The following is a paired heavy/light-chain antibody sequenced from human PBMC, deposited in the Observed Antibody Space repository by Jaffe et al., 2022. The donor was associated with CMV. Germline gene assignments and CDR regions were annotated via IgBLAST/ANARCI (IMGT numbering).Light chain of an antibody. V-gene: IGKV2-30*02. CDR2: KVS. Sequence: DVVMTQSPLSLSVTLGQPASISCRSSQSPTHGDGNTYFNWFQQRPGQTPRRLIYKVSNRDSGVPDRFTGSGSGTDFTLRISRVEAEDVGVYFCLQASFWPYTFGQGTKLEIK. CDR3: LQASFWPYT. J-gene: IGKJ2*01. CDR1: QSPTHGDGNTY.
Heavy chain of an antibody. D-gene: IGHD3-10*01. CDR2: INWNSDTI. Sequence: EVQLVESGGDVVQPGRSLRLSCLVSGFTFEDRAMHWFRQVPGKGLEWVSGINWNSDTIGYADSVKGRFTISRDNAKNSLYLQMNSLRAEDTALYICIKEKLSGGADYWGQGTLVTVSS. V-gene: IGHV3-9*01. J-gene: IGHJ4*02. CDR1: GFTFEDRA. CDR3: IKEKLSGGADY.